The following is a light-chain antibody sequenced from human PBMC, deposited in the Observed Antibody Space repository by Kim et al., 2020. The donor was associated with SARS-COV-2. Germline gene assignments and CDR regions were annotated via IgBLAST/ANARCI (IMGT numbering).Light chain of an antibody. V-gene: IGKV1-27*01. Sequence: ASVGDRVTITCRASRGIHNYLAWYQQNPGKVPKLLIYAASTLHSGVPSRFSGSGSGTDFTLIISSLQPEDVATYYCQKYNTAPWTFGQGTKVDIK. J-gene: IGKJ1*01. CDR2: AAS. CDR1: RGIHNY. CDR3: QKYNTAPWT.